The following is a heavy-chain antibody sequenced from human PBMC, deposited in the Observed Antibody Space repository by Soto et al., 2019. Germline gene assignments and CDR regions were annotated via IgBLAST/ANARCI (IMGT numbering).Heavy chain of an antibody. CDR1: GFTFNSHG. V-gene: IGHV3-30*03. CDR2: ISFDGSVM. Sequence: GGSLRLSCEGSGFTFNSHGIHWVRQGPGKGLEWLAVISFDGSVMYYGQSVKGRFAISRDNAKNTVYLQMSSLGDEDTGVYYCARDAAGGDGNNYYLDSWGQGA. CDR3: ARDAAGGDGNNYYLDS. D-gene: IGHD1-1*01. J-gene: IGHJ4*02.